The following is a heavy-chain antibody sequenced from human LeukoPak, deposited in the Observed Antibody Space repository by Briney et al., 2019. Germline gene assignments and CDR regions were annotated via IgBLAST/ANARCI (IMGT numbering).Heavy chain of an antibody. D-gene: IGHD3-22*01. CDR3: ARGPGYDSSGYYYYFDY. V-gene: IGHV4-4*07. Sequence: PSETLSLTCTVSGGSISSYYWSWIRQPAGKGLEWIGRIYTSGSTNYNPSLKSRVTMSVDTSKNQLSLKLSSVTAADTAVHYCARGPGYDSSGYYYYFDYWGQGTLVTVSS. CDR2: IYTSGST. J-gene: IGHJ4*02. CDR1: GGSISSYY.